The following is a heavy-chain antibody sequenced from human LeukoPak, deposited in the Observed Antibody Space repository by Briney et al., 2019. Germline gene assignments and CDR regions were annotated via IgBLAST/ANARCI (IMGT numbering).Heavy chain of an antibody. D-gene: IGHD6-19*01. Sequence: ASVKVSCKASGYTFTGYYMRWVRQAPGQGLEWMGWINPNSGGTNYAQKFQGRVTMTRDTSISTAYMELSRLRSDDTAVYYCARGPVGPEWLVWDFDYWGQGTLVTVSS. CDR1: GYTFTGYY. CDR3: ARGPVGPEWLVWDFDY. CDR2: INPNSGGT. J-gene: IGHJ4*02. V-gene: IGHV1-2*02.